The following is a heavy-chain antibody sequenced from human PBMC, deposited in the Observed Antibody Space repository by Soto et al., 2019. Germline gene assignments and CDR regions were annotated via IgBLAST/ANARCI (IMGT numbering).Heavy chain of an antibody. J-gene: IGHJ5*02. V-gene: IGHV3-23*01. CDR3: AKDSLRATVVMYWFDP. Sequence: GGSLRLSCAASGFTFSSYAMSWVRQAPGKGLEWVSAISGSGGSIYYADSVKGRFTISRDNSNNTLYLQMNSLRAEDTAVYYCAKDSLRATVVMYWFDPWGQGTLVTVSS. CDR1: GFTFSSYA. CDR2: ISGSGGSI. D-gene: IGHD4-17*01.